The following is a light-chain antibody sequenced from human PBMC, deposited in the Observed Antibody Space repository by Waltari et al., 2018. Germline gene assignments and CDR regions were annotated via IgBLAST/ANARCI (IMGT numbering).Light chain of an antibody. CDR2: GAS. V-gene: IGKV3-20*01. CDR1: QSVSSSY. J-gene: IGKJ4*01. Sequence: TQSPGTLSLSPGERATLSCRASQSVSSSYLAWYQQKPGQAPRLLIYGASSRATGIPDRFSGSGSGTDFTLTISRLEPEDFAVYYCQQYGSSPLTFGGGTKVEIK. CDR3: QQYGSSPLT.